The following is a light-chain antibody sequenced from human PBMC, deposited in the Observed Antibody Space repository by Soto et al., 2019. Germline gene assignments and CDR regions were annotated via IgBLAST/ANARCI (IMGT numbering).Light chain of an antibody. J-gene: IGKJ2*02. CDR3: LQDHNYQWT. Sequence: DIQMTQSPSSLSASVGDRVTITCRASQTIAMYVNWFQQKPGKAPKPLIYTTSSLQSGVPPRFSGSGSETDFTLTISRLQPEDSATYYCLQDHNYQWTFGQGTKLEIK. CDR2: TTS. V-gene: IGKV1-39*01. CDR1: QTIAMY.